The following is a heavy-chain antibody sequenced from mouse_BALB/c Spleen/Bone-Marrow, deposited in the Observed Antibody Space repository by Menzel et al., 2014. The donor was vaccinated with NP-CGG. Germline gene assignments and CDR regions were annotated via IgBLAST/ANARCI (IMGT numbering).Heavy chain of an antibody. D-gene: IGHD4-1*01. Sequence: QVQLKESGPELVKPGASVKISCRVSGYTFTDYYINWVKQKPGQGLEWIGWIYPGSGNTKYNEKFKGKATLTVDTSSSTAYMQLSSLTSEDTAVYFCVRNWDPYWGQGTTPTVSS. CDR1: GYTFTDYY. CDR3: VRNWDPY. V-gene: IGHV1-84*02. J-gene: IGHJ2*01. CDR2: IYPGSGNT.